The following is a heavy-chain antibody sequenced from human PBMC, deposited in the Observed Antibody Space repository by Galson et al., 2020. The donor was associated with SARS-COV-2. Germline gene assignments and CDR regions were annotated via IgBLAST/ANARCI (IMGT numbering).Heavy chain of an antibody. CDR3: VRRIRRQFDY. V-gene: IGHV3-48*03. CDR2: ISPSGDHY. CDR1: GFVFTNYE. Sequence: GSLRLSCAASGFVFTNYEMNWVRQTPEKGLEWISTISPSGDHYWCPDSMKGRFIISRDNAKNSVFLQMSGLRVEDTAIYYCVRRIRRQFDYWGQGTVVTVSS. J-gene: IGHJ4*02.